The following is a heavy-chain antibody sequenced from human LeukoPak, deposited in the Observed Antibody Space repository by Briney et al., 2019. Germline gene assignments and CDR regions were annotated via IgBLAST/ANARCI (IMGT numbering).Heavy chain of an antibody. CDR3: ARSDYCSGGSCYFHY. V-gene: IGHV5-51*01. J-gene: IGHJ4*02. D-gene: IGHD2-15*01. Sequence: GESLQISCKGSGYSFTSYWIGWVRQLPGKGLEWMGIIYPGDSDTRYSPSFQGQVTISADKSISTAYLQWSSLKASDTAMFYCARSDYCSGGSCYFHYWGQGTLVTVSS. CDR2: IYPGDSDT. CDR1: GYSFTSYW.